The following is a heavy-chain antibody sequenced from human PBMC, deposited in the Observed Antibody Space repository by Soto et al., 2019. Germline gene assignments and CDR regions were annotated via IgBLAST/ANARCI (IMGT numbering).Heavy chain of an antibody. CDR2: SSNRDRST. J-gene: IGHJ6*02. V-gene: IGHV3-11*01. Sequence: VQLVESGGGLVKPGGSLRLSCAASGFIFSDYYMTWIRQAPGKGLEWLSCSSNRDRSTYYADSVKDRFVVSKDNAKNLVYLQMNSLIAEDTAVYFCARAWKIEKFGVISMSKGLDVWGQGTTVTVSS. CDR1: GFIFSDYY. CDR3: ARAWKIEKFGVISMSKGLDV. D-gene: IGHD3-3*01.